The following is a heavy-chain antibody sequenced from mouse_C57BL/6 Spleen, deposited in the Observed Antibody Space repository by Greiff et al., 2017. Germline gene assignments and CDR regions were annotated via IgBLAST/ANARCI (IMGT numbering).Heavy chain of an antibody. V-gene: IGHV1-64*01. CDR2: IHPNSGST. J-gene: IGHJ2*01. CDR3: ARSLYYGSSYDFDY. Sequence: QVQLQQPGAELVKPGASVKLSCKASGYTFTSYWMHWVKQRPGQGLEWIGMIHPNSGSTNYNEKFKSKATLTVDKSSSTAYMQLSSLTSEDSAFYYCARSLYYGSSYDFDYWGQGTTLTVSS. CDR1: GYTFTSYW. D-gene: IGHD1-1*01.